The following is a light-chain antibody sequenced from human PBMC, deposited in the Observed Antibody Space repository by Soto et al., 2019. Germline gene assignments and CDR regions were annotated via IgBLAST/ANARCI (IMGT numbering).Light chain of an antibody. CDR2: DAS. CDR1: QSVSSY. J-gene: IGKJ1*01. CDR3: QQYGTSPPWT. Sequence: EIVLTQSPATLSLSPGERATLSCRASQSVSSYLAWYQQKPGQAPRLLIYDASNRATGIPARFSGSGSGTDFNLTISSLGPEDFEVYFCQQYGTSPPWTFGQGAKVDIK. V-gene: IGKV3-11*01.